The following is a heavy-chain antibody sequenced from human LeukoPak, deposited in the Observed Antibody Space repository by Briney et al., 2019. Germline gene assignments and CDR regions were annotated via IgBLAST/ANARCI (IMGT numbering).Heavy chain of an antibody. V-gene: IGHV3-48*03. CDR1: GFTFSSYE. J-gene: IGHJ3*02. CDR3: ARRPYGGNSLGAFDI. CDR2: ISSSGSSI. D-gene: IGHD4-23*01. Sequence: GGSLRLSCAASGFTFSSYEMNWVRQAPGKGLEWVSYISSSGSSIYYAESVEGRFTISRDIAKNSLYLQKNSLRAEDTAVYYCARRPYGGNSLGAFDIWGQGTMVTVSS.